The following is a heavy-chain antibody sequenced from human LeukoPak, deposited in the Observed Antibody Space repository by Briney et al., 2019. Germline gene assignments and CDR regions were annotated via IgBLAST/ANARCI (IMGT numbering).Heavy chain of an antibody. J-gene: IGHJ3*02. Sequence: SETLSLTCTVSGGSISSYYWSWIRQPPGKGLEWIGYIYYSGSTNYNPSLKSRVTISVDTSKNQFSLKLSSVTAADTAVYYCARGLALRYFDWLPQAFDIWGQGTMVTVSS. CDR2: IYYSGST. CDR3: ARGLALRYFDWLPQAFDI. CDR1: GGSISSYY. D-gene: IGHD3-9*01. V-gene: IGHV4-59*12.